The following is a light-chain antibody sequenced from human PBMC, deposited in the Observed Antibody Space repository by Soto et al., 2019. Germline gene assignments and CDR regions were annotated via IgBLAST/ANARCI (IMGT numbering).Light chain of an antibody. V-gene: IGKV3-15*01. CDR1: QTVVSS. J-gene: IGKJ1*01. CDR2: GAS. CDR3: LQYNNWPPWT. Sequence: EIVMTQSPATLSVSPGERATLSCRASQTVVSSLAWYQQKPGQAPRLLIFGASIRATGVPARFSGSGSGTEFTLTISSLQSEDSAVYYCLQYNNWPPWTFGQGTKVDIK.